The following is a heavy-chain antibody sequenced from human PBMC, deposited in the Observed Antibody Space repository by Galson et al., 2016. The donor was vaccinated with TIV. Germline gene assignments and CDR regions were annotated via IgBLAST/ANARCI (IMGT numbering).Heavy chain of an antibody. V-gene: IGHV1-8*01. CDR2: MNPNSGNT. Sequence: SVKASCKASGHTFTSYDMNWVRQAPGQGLEWMGWMNPNSGNTGYTQKFQGRVTMTRDTSVSTAYMELTNLRSEATAVYFCAQLVRKCGMTRCYGDHVDYWGQGTLVTVSS. J-gene: IGHJ4*02. D-gene: IGHD2-2*01. CDR1: GHTFTSYD. CDR3: AQLVRKCGMTRCYGDHVDY.